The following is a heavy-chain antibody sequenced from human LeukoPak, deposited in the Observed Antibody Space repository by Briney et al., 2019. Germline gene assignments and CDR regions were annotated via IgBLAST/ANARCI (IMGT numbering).Heavy chain of an antibody. J-gene: IGHJ6*03. CDR1: GFTFSSYA. Sequence: PGGSLRLSCAASGFTFSSYAMSWVRQAPGKGLEWVSAISGSGGSTYYADSVKGRFTISRDNSKNTLYLQMNSLRAEDTAVYYCAKLGTVVVIRSGYMDVWGKGTTVTVSS. D-gene: IGHD2-15*01. CDR2: ISGSGGST. V-gene: IGHV3-23*01. CDR3: AKLGTVVVIRSGYMDV.